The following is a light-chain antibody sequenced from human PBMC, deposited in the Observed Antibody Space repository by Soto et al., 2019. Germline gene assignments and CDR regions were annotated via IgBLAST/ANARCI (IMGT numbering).Light chain of an antibody. V-gene: IGLV2-14*01. CDR1: SSDVGLYNF. CDR3: NSYTSSSTQV. Sequence: QSVLTQPASVSGSPGQSITISCTGTSSDVGLYNFVSWYQQHPGKAPKLMIYEVGNRPSGVSNRFSGSKSGNTASLTIFGLQAEDEADYYCNSYTSSSTQVFGTGTKVTVL. CDR2: EVG. J-gene: IGLJ1*01.